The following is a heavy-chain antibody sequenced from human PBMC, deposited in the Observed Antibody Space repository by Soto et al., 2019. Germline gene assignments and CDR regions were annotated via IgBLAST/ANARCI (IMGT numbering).Heavy chain of an antibody. CDR1: GGSFSGYY. CDR3: ARAAVPHYYGSGSYFSY. J-gene: IGHJ4*02. V-gene: IGHV4-34*01. Sequence: QVQLQQWGAGLLKPSETLSLTCAVYGGSFSGYYWSWIRQPPGKGLEWIGEINHSGSTNYNPSLKKRVTISVDTSKNQFSLKLSSVTAADTAVYYCARAAVPHYYGSGSYFSYWGQGTLVTVSS. CDR2: INHSGST. D-gene: IGHD3-10*01.